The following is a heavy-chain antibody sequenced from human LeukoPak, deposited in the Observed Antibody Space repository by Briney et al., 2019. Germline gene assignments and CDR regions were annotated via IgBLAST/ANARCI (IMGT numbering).Heavy chain of an antibody. V-gene: IGHV1-18*01. J-gene: IGHJ6*02. Sequence: ASVKVSCKASGYTFTIYGISWVRQAPGQGLEWMGWISAYNGNTNYAQKLQGRVTMTTDTSTSTAYMELRSLRSDDTAVYYCARDYRVPAADYYYYYGMGVWGQGTTVTVSS. D-gene: IGHD2-2*01. CDR1: GYTFTIYG. CDR2: ISAYNGNT. CDR3: ARDYRVPAADYYYYYGMGV.